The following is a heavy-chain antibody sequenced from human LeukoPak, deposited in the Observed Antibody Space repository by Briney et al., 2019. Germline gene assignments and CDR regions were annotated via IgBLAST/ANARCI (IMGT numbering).Heavy chain of an antibody. D-gene: IGHD6-19*01. Sequence: GESLKISCKGSGYSFTSYWIGWVRQMPGKGLEWMGIIYPSDSDTRYSPSFQGQVTISADKSISTAYLQWSSLKASDTAMHYCARLAVASTLVFDYWGQGTLVTVSS. CDR1: GYSFTSYW. CDR3: ARLAVASTLVFDY. V-gene: IGHV5-51*01. J-gene: IGHJ4*02. CDR2: IYPSDSDT.